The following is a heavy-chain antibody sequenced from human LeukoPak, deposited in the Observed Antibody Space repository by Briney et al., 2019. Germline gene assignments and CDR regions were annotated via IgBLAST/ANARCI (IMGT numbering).Heavy chain of an antibody. J-gene: IGHJ6*03. CDR1: GFTFSSYE. V-gene: IGHV3-30*02. D-gene: IGHD4-17*01. CDR2: IRYDGSIK. Sequence: GGSLRLSCAASGFTFSSYEMNWVRQAPGKGLEWVAFIRYDGSIKYYADSVKGRFTISRDNSKNTLYLQMNSLRAEDTAVYYCAKDSVKVTTVRRVPHYMDVWGKGTTVTISS. CDR3: AKDSVKVTTVRRVPHYMDV.